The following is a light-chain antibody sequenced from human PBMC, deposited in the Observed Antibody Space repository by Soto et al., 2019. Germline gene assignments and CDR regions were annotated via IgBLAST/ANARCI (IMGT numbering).Light chain of an antibody. J-gene: IGKJ5*01. CDR3: QQRSNWPPT. Sequence: EIVMTQSPATLSLSPGERATLSCRASQTIDNTLAWYQRKPGQAPRLLIYDASTRATGVPARFSGSGSGTDFTLTISSLQSEDFALYYCQQRSNWPPTFGQGTRLEIK. CDR2: DAS. CDR1: QTIDNT. V-gene: IGKV3-15*01.